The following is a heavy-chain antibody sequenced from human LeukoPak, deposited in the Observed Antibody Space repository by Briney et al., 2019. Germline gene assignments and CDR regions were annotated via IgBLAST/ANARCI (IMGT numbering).Heavy chain of an antibody. CDR1: GYTFTGYY. Sequence: ASVKVSCKASGYTFTGYYIHWVRQAPGQGLEWMGKINPSGDSTNYAQKFQGRVTMTTDTSTSTVYMELSSLRSEDTAVYYCAREPTIRRFDIWGQGTMVTVSS. D-gene: IGHD5-12*01. CDR3: AREPTIRRFDI. CDR2: INPSGDST. V-gene: IGHV1-46*01. J-gene: IGHJ3*02.